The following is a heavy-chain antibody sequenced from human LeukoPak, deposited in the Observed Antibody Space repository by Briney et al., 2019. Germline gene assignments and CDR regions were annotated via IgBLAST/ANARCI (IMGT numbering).Heavy chain of an antibody. Sequence: GASVKVSCQASGYTFTSYGISWVRQAPGQGLEWMGCISAYNGNTNYPQKLQDRVTMTTDTSTSTVYMELRSLRSDDTAVYYCARDWVTAAAEKIDYWGQGTLVTASS. CDR3: ARDWVTAAAEKIDY. CDR1: GYTFTSYG. J-gene: IGHJ4*02. D-gene: IGHD6-13*01. CDR2: ISAYNGNT. V-gene: IGHV1-18*04.